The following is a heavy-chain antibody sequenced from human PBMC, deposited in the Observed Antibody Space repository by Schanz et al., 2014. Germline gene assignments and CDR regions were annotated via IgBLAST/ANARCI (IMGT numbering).Heavy chain of an antibody. CDR1: GFSFDKYG. D-gene: IGHD6-19*01. CDR2: IWYDGSKT. J-gene: IGHJ4*02. V-gene: IGHV3-33*06. CDR3: AKDLPAVAVAPLMTGLYDS. Sequence: QVQLVESGGGVVQPGRSLRLSCAASGFSFDKYGMHWVRQAPGKGLEWVGVIWYDGSKTYYADSVRGRFTISRENSKNTLHLQMTSLRAEDTAVYHCAKDLPAVAVAPLMTGLYDSWGQGTLVTVSS.